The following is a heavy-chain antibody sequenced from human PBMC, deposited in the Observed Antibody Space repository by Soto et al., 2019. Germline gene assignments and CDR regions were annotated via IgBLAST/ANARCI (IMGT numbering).Heavy chain of an antibody. Sequence: GGSLRLSCAASGFIFSSFGMHWVRQAPGKGLEWVAHIWYDGSNTYYADSVKGRFTISRDNSRNTLYLQMNSLRAEDTAVYHCVRDLLGSGGHFDYWGQGTPVTVLL. CDR3: VRDLLGSGGHFDY. CDR1: GFIFSSFG. D-gene: IGHD7-27*01. V-gene: IGHV3-33*01. CDR2: IWYDGSNT. J-gene: IGHJ4*02.